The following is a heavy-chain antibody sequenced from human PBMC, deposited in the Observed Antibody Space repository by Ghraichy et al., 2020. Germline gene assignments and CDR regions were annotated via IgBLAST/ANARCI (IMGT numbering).Heavy chain of an antibody. D-gene: IGHD3-3*01. V-gene: IGHV3-74*01. J-gene: IGHJ4*02. CDR3: ARHSITRFGVVRNFDY. CDR2: INSDGSNT. Sequence: GGSLRLSCAASGFTFSSYCMNWVRQAPGKGLEWVSRINSDGSNTSYADSVKGRFTISRDNAKNTLYLQMNSLRAEDTAVYYCARHSITRFGVVRNFDYWGQGTLVTVS. CDR1: GFTFSSYC.